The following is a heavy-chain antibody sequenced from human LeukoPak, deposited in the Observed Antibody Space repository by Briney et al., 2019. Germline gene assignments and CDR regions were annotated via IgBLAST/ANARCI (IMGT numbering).Heavy chain of an antibody. CDR2: ISRSGITI. V-gene: IGHV3-11*01. J-gene: IGHJ2*01. Sequence: GESLRPSCAASGFIFSDYYMNWIRQAPGKGLEWVSYISRSGITISSADSVKGQFTIARNSAKNSLYLQMNSLRAENTAVYYCARDQGAGWYFDLWGRGTLVTVSS. CDR1: GFIFSDYY. D-gene: IGHD4/OR15-4a*01. CDR3: ARDQGAGWYFDL.